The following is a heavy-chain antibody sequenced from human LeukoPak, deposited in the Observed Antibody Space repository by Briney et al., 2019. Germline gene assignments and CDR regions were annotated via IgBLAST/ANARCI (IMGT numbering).Heavy chain of an antibody. CDR3: ARDSRARDYYDSSGYSDY. D-gene: IGHD3-22*01. V-gene: IGHV3-30*04. J-gene: IGHJ4*02. CDR2: ISYDGSNK. CDR1: GFTFSSYA. Sequence: GRSLRLSCAASGFTFSSYAMHWVRQAPGKGLEWVAVISYDGSNKYYADSVKGRFTISRDNSKNTLYLQMNSPRAEDTAVYYCARDSRARDYYDSSGYSDYWGQGTLVTVSS.